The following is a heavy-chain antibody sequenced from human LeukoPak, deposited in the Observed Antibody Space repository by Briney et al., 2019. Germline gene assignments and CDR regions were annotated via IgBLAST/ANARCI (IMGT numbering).Heavy chain of an antibody. V-gene: IGHV3-11*01. J-gene: IGHJ6*02. D-gene: IGHD3-16*01. Sequence: GGSPRLSCAASGLSFSDYYMTWIRQAPGKGLEWVSYISSSGTTIYHADSVRARFTISRDNAKNSLDLQMNSLRAEDTAVYFCAGGKSHYYGMDVWGQGTTVTVSS. CDR3: AGGKSHYYGMDV. CDR1: GLSFSDYY. CDR2: ISSSGTTI.